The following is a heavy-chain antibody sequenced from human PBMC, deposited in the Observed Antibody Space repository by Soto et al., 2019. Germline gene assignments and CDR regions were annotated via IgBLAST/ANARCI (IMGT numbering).Heavy chain of an antibody. D-gene: IGHD3-3*01. Sequence: SETLSLTCAVYGGSFSGYYWSWIRQPPGKGLEWIGEINHSGSTNYNPSLQSRVTISVDTSKNQFSLKLSSVTAADTAVYYCARTHYDFWSGYYSAFDYWGQGTLVSVSS. V-gene: IGHV4-34*01. CDR3: ARTHYDFWSGYYSAFDY. J-gene: IGHJ4*02. CDR1: GGSFSGYY. CDR2: INHSGST.